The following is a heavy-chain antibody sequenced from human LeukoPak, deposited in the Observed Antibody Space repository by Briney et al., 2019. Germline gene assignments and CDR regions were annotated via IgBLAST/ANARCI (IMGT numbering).Heavy chain of an antibody. Sequence: SETLSLTCTVSGGSMSDYYWSWIRQPPGKGLEWIGYVYYTGTTNYNPSLKGRVIISIDTSKNQFSLKLSSVTAAVTALYYCARDYTMTHASDIWGQGTLVTVSS. V-gene: IGHV4-59*01. J-gene: IGHJ3*02. CDR2: VYYTGTT. D-gene: IGHD3-22*01. CDR1: GGSMSDYY. CDR3: ARDYTMTHASDI.